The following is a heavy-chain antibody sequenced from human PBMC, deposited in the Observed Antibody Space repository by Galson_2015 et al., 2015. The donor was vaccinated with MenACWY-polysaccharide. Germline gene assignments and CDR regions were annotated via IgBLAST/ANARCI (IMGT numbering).Heavy chain of an antibody. V-gene: IGHV3-9*01. J-gene: IGHJ3*02. CDR3: AKDTSKYEPDAFDI. D-gene: IGHD2-2*01. CDR1: GFSFDDYA. Sequence: SLRLSCAASGFSFDDYAMYWVRQTPGEGLEWVSGISWSSGSVGYADSVKGRFTISRDNAKNSLYLQMNSLRAEDTALYYCAKDTSKYEPDAFDIWGQGTMVTVPS. CDR2: ISWSSGSV.